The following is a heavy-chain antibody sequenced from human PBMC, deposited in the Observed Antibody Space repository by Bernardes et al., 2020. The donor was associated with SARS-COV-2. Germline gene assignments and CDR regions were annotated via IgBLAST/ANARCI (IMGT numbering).Heavy chain of an antibody. V-gene: IGHV1-2*04. J-gene: IGHJ6*02. CDR2: INPNSGDT. CDR1: GYNFNGYY. CDR3: ARDRAYSNYDLYYYGMDV. D-gene: IGHD4-4*01. Sequence: ASVKVSCKASGYNFNGYYMHWVRQAPGQGLEWMGWINPNSGDTNYAQDFQGWVTMTRDTSINTAYMELSRLRSDDTAVYYCARDRAYSNYDLYYYGMDVWGQGTTVTVSS.